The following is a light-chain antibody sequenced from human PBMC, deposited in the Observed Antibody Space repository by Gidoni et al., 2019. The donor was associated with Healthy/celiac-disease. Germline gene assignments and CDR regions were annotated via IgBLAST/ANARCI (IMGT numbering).Light chain of an antibody. CDR2: DAS. J-gene: IGKJ1*01. CDR3: QQSSNWPPT. V-gene: IGKV3-11*01. Sequence: EIVLTQSPATLSLSPGERATLSCRASQSVSSYLAWYQQKTGQAPRLLIYDASNRATGIPARFSGSGSGTDFTLTISSLETEDFAVYYCQQSSNWPPTFGQGTKVEIK. CDR1: QSVSSY.